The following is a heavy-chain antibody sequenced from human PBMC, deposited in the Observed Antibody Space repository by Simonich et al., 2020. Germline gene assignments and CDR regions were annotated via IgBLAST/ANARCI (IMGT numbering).Heavy chain of an antibody. CDR1: GFTFDDYA. Sequence: EVQLVESGGGLVQPGRSLRLSCAASGFTFDDYAMHWVRQAPGKGLGWGSGNSWNSGSIGYADSGKGRFTISRDNAKNSLYLQMNSLRAEDTALYYCAKDGGYCTNGVCYYFDYWGQGTLVTVSS. D-gene: IGHD2-8*01. CDR2: NSWNSGSI. J-gene: IGHJ4*02. CDR3: AKDGGYCTNGVCYYFDY. V-gene: IGHV3-9*01.